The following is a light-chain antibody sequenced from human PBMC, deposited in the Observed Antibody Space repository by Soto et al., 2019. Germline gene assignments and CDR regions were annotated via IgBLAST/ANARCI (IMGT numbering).Light chain of an antibody. J-gene: IGKJ2*01. CDR1: QSVSSN. CDR2: GAS. Sequence: EVVLTQSPATLSVSPGERATLSCRASQSVSSNLAWYQQKPGQAPRLLIYGASTRATGIPARFSGSASVTGFTLAISSLQSEDLAVYYCHQYYNWPLNACGQGTKLEIK. V-gene: IGKV3-15*01. CDR3: HQYYNWPLNA.